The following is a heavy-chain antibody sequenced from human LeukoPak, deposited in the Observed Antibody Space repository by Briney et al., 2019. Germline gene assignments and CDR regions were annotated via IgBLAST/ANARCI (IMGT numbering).Heavy chain of an antibody. D-gene: IGHD4-17*01. CDR2: ISNKGGST. Sequence: GGSLRLSCAASGSTFSSYAMHWVRQAPGKGLEYVSGISNKGGSTYYASSVKGRFTISRDNSKNTLYLQMGSLRAEDMAVYYCARDASPGRTVTTSQYYYYYYYMDVWGKGTTVTVSS. J-gene: IGHJ6*03. CDR3: ARDASPGRTVTTSQYYYYYYYMDV. CDR1: GSTFSSYA. V-gene: IGHV3-64*01.